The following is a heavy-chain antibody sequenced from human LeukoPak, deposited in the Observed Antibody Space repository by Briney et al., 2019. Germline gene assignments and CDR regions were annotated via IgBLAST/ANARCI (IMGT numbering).Heavy chain of an antibody. J-gene: IGHJ4*02. D-gene: IGHD2-8*02. Sequence: PGGSLRLSCAASGFTFSSYAMSWVRQAPGKGLEWVSVISSGRSTYYADSVKGRFTISRDNSKNTLYLQMNSLRAEDTAVYYCASGWGPMVVSYWGQGTLVTVSS. CDR2: ISSGRST. V-gene: IGHV3-23*01. CDR3: ASGWGPMVVSY. CDR1: GFTFSSYA.